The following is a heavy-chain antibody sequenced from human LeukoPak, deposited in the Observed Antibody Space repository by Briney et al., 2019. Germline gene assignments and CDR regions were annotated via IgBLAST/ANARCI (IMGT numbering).Heavy chain of an antibody. Sequence: GSLRLSCAASGFTFSSYAMHWVRQAPGKGLEWVAVISYDGSNKYYADSVKGRFTISRDNSKNTLYLQMNSLRAEDTAVYYCARVGRIAATRGYFDYWGQGTLVTVSS. CDR2: ISYDGSNK. J-gene: IGHJ4*02. V-gene: IGHV3-30*04. CDR3: ARVGRIAATRGYFDY. D-gene: IGHD6-6*01. CDR1: GFTFSSYA.